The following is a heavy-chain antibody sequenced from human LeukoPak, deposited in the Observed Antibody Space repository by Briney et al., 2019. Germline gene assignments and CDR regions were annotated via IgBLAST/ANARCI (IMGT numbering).Heavy chain of an antibody. CDR3: ARGQGYDYVWGSYRDAFYI. Sequence: PSETLSLTCTVSGGSISGYYWSWIRQPPGEGLEWIGYIYYSGTTDYSPSLRSRVTMSVDTSKSQFSLKLSSVTAADTAVYYCARGQGYDYVWGSYRDAFYIWGQGTLVTVSS. J-gene: IGHJ4*02. D-gene: IGHD3-16*02. V-gene: IGHV4-59*12. CDR2: IYYSGTT. CDR1: GGSISGYY.